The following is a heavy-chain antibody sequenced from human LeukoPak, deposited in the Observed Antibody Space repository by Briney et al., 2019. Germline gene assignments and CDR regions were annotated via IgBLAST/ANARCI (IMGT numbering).Heavy chain of an antibody. J-gene: IGHJ6*03. D-gene: IGHD2-15*01. CDR2: VPYSGGT. CDR1: GVPISSSNYY. Sequence: PSETLSLTCTVSGVPISSSNYYWGWIRQPPGRGLEWIGTVPYSGGTYYNPSLKSRVTISVDTSKNQFSLNLASVTAADTAVYYCARHDHICTGGTCYPKASLGYFMDVWGKGTTVIVSS. V-gene: IGHV4-39*01. CDR3: ARHDHICTGGTCYPKASLGYFMDV.